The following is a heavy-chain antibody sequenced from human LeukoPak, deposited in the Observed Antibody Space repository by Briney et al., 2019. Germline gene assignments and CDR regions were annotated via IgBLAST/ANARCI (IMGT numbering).Heavy chain of an antibody. CDR1: GGSISISTYY. Sequence: SETLSLTCTVSGGSISISTYYWGWIRQPPGKGLEWIGNIYYSGSTYYNPSLKSRVTISVDTSKNQFSLRLSSVTAADTAVYYCARGYYDSSGYYGDYWGQGTLVTVSS. CDR3: ARGYYDSSGYYGDY. J-gene: IGHJ4*02. D-gene: IGHD3-22*01. V-gene: IGHV4-39*01. CDR2: IYYSGST.